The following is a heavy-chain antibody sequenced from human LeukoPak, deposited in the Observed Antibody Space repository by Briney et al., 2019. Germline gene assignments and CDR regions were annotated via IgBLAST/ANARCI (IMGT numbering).Heavy chain of an antibody. CDR1: GFTFSSYA. CDR3: AKNPSYYYDSSGLDY. V-gene: IGHV3-23*01. J-gene: IGHJ4*02. Sequence: PGGSLRLSCAASGFTFSSYAMSWFRQAPEKGLEWVSAISGSGGSTYYADSVKGRFTISRDNSKNTLYLQMNSLRAEDTAVYYCAKNPSYYYDSSGLDYWGQGTLVTVSS. CDR2: ISGSGGST. D-gene: IGHD3-22*01.